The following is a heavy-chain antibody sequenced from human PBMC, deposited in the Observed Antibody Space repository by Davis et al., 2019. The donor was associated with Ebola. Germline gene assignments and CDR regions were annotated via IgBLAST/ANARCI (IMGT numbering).Heavy chain of an antibody. CDR1: GFTISSNY. CDR2: IYSGGST. CDR3: AKGVTRILWFGELFSHFDY. V-gene: IGHV3-53*01. Sequence: GESLKISCAASGFTISSNYMSWVRQAPGKGLEWVSVIYSGGSTYYADSVKGRFTISRDNSKNTLYLQMNSLRAEDTAVYYCAKGVTRILWFGELFSHFDYWGQGTLVTVSS. J-gene: IGHJ4*02. D-gene: IGHD3-10*01.